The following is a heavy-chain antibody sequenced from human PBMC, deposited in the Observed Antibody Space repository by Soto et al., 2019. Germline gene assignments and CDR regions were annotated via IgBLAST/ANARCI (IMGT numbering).Heavy chain of an antibody. CDR3: AKTDYGDYVAEAELERGPAQQWNYYYYMDV. Sequence: GGSLRLSCAASGFTFSSYGMHWVRQAPGKGLEWVAVISCDGSNKYYADSVKGRFTISRDNSKNTLYLQMNSLRAEDTAVYYCAKTDYGDYVAEAELERGPAQQWNYYYYMDVWGKGTTVTVSS. J-gene: IGHJ6*03. D-gene: IGHD4-17*01. CDR2: ISCDGSNK. CDR1: GFTFSSYG. V-gene: IGHV3-30*18.